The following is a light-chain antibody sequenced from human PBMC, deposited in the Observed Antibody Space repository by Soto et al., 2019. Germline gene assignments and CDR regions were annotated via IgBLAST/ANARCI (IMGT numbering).Light chain of an antibody. CDR3: SSYTSISTHVV. CDR2: EVS. J-gene: IGLJ2*01. Sequence: QSALTQPASVSGSPGQSITISCTGTSSDVGGYNYVSWYQQHPGKAPKLMIYEVSNRPSGVSNRFSGPKSGNTASLTISGLQAEDEADYYCSSYTSISTHVVFGGGTKLTVL. V-gene: IGLV2-14*01. CDR1: SSDVGGYNY.